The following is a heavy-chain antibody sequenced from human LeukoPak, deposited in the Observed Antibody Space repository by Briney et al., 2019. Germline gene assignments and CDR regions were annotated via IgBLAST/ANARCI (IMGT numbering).Heavy chain of an antibody. Sequence: PSQTLSLTCTVSGGSISSYYWSWIRQPPGKGLEWIGYIYYSGSTNYNPSLKSRVTISVDTSKNQFSLKLSSVTAADTAVYYCARLLVGDSSGWHFDYWGQGTLVTVSS. D-gene: IGHD6-19*01. CDR2: IYYSGST. V-gene: IGHV4-59*08. J-gene: IGHJ4*02. CDR3: ARLLVGDSSGWHFDY. CDR1: GGSISSYY.